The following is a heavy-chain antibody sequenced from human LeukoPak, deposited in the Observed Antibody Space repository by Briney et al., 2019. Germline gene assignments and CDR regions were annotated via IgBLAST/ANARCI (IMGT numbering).Heavy chain of an antibody. D-gene: IGHD4-17*01. CDR3: AKDLEPHDYGDYAAFDI. Sequence: GGSLRLSCAASGFTVSSNYMSWVRQAPGKGLEWVSFIYSGGSTYYADSVKGRFTISRDNSKNTLYLQMNSLRAEDTAVYYCAKDLEPHDYGDYAAFDIWGQGTMVTVSS. V-gene: IGHV3-66*01. J-gene: IGHJ3*02. CDR1: GFTVSSNY. CDR2: IYSGGST.